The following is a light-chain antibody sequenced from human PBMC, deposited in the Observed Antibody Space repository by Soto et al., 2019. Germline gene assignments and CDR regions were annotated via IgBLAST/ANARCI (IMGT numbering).Light chain of an antibody. CDR2: EVT. CDR1: TNDVGGYNY. Sequence: QSALTQPASVSGSPGQSITISCTGTTNDVGGYNYVSWYQQHPGKAPKLLIFEVTSRPSGVSHRFSGSKSGNTASLTISALQAEDEADYFCSSYTSSSTPYVFGTGTKVTVL. J-gene: IGLJ1*01. CDR3: SSYTSSSTPYV. V-gene: IGLV2-14*01.